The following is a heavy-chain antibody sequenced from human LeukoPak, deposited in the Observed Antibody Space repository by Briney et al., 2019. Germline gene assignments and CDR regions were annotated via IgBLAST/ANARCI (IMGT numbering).Heavy chain of an antibody. CDR3: ARVSEMTAAAPFDY. D-gene: IGHD2-2*01. Sequence: PSETLSLTCTVSGGSISSSSYYWGWIRQPPGKGLEWIGSIYYSGSTYYNPSLKSRVTISVDTSKNQFSLKLSSVTAADTAVYYCARVSEMTAAAPFDYWGQGTLVTVSS. J-gene: IGHJ4*02. CDR1: GGSISSSSYY. CDR2: IYYSGST. V-gene: IGHV4-39*07.